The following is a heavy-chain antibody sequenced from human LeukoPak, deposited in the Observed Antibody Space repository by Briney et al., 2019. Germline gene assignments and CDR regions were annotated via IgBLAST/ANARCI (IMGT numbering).Heavy chain of an antibody. V-gene: IGHV3-23*01. Sequence: PGGSLRLSCAASGFTFSSYAMNRVRQAPGKGMEWVSSTTGNGGSTYHADSVKGRFTISRDNSKDTVFLQMNSLRADDTAVYYCAKGTLGYCSGIVCYPFDSWGQETLVTVSS. D-gene: IGHD2-15*01. CDR3: AKGTLGYCSGIVCYPFDS. CDR2: TTGNGGST. J-gene: IGHJ4*02. CDR1: GFTFSSYA.